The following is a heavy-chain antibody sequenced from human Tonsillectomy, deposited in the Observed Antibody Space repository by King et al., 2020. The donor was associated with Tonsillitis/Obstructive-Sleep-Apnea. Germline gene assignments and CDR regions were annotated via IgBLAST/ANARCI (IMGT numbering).Heavy chain of an antibody. CDR1: GFTFSSYG. CDR2: ISYDGSNK. V-gene: IGHV3-30*18. J-gene: IGHJ6*02. D-gene: IGHD4-17*01. Sequence: VQLVESGGGVVQPGRSLRLSCAASGFTFSSYGMHWVRQAPGKGLEWVAVISYDGSNKYYADSVKGRFTISRDNSKNTLYLQMSSLRAEDTSVYYCAKDNEVGMTTGGYGMDVWGQGTTVTVSS. CDR3: AKDNEVGMTTGGYGMDV.